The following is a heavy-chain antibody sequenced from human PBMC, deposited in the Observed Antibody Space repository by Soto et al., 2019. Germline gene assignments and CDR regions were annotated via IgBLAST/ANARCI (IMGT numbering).Heavy chain of an antibody. Sequence: GASLKISCKGSGYSFAGYWITWVRQKPGKGLEWMGRIDPSDSQTYYSPSFRGHVAISVTKSITTVFLQWSSLRDSDTAMYYCARQIYYSDTGANLRYYFDSWAQGSPVPVSS. CDR1: GYSFAGYW. J-gene: IGHJ4*02. V-gene: IGHV5-10-1*01. CDR2: IDPSDSQT. D-gene: IGHD3-22*01. CDR3: ARQIYYSDTGANLRYYFDS.